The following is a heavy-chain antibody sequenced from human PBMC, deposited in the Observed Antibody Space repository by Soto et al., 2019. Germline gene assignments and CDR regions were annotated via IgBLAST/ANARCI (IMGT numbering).Heavy chain of an antibody. Sequence: SETLSLTCAVYGGSFSGYYWSWIRQPPGKGLEWIGEINHSGSTNYNPSLKSRVTISVDTSKNQFSLKLSSVTAADTAVYYCARGPRYDLWRRYYPRNPFDPWGQGPLVT. CDR2: INHSGST. V-gene: IGHV4-34*01. D-gene: IGHD3-3*01. CDR1: GGSFSGYY. J-gene: IGHJ5*02. CDR3: ARGPRYDLWRRYYPRNPFDP.